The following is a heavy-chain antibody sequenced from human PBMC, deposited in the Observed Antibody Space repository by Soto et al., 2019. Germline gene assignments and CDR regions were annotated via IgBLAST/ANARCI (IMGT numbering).Heavy chain of an antibody. CDR2: IIPIFGTA. D-gene: IGHD5-12*01. J-gene: IGHJ3*02. Sequence: VKVSCKASGGTFSSYAISWVRQAPGQGLEWMGGIIPIFGTANYAQKFQGRVTITADKSTSTAYMELSSLRSEDTAVYYCARERLVEMATIRAFDIWGQGTMVTVSS. V-gene: IGHV1-69*06. CDR1: GGTFSSYA. CDR3: ARERLVEMATIRAFDI.